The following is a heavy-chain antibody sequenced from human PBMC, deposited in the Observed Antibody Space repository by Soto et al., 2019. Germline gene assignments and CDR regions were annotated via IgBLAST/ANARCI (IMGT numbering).Heavy chain of an antibody. J-gene: IGHJ4*02. Sequence: EVQLVESGGGLVQPGGSLRLSCAASGFTFSRYWMHWVRQAPGKGLVWVSRINSYGNTTSYADSVKGRFTISRDNAKNTLFLQMNSLRAEDTAVYYRAKLGVTTPFDYWGQGSLVIVSS. CDR3: AKLGVTTPFDY. CDR1: GFTFSRYW. D-gene: IGHD3-22*01. V-gene: IGHV3-74*01. CDR2: INSYGNTT.